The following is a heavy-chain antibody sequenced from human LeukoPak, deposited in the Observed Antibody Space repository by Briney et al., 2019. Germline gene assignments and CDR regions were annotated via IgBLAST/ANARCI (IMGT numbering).Heavy chain of an antibody. CDR1: GFTFDDYA. J-gene: IGHJ5*02. CDR2: ISWNSGSI. V-gene: IGHV3-9*01. Sequence: GRSLRLSCAASGFTFDDYAMHWVRQAPGKGLEWVSGISWNSGSIGYADSVKGRFTISRDNAKNSLYLQMNSLRAEDTALYYCAKDDTYYYDSSGYFTLGSWGQGTLVTVSS. CDR3: AKDDTYYYDSSGYFTLGS. D-gene: IGHD3-22*01.